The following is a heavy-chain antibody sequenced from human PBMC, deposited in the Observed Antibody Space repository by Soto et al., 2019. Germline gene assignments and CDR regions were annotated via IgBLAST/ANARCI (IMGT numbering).Heavy chain of an antibody. CDR2: IYWDDDK. CDR1: GFSLSTSGVG. Sequence: QITLKESGPPLVKPTQTLTLTCTFSGFSLSTSGVGVGWIRQPPGKALEWLALIYWDDDKRYSPSLKRRLTITXXTXKXXVALTVTNMDPVDTATYYCAPSGGDYVYYYYGMDVWGQGTTVTVSS. CDR3: APSGGDYVYYYYGMDV. D-gene: IGHD4-17*01. J-gene: IGHJ6*02. V-gene: IGHV2-5*02.